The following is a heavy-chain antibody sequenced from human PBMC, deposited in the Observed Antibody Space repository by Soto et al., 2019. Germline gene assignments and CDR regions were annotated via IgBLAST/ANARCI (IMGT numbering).Heavy chain of an antibody. Sequence: GGSLRLSCAASGFTFSSYAMSWVRQAPGKGLEWVSAISGSGGSTYHADSVKGRFTISRDNSKNTLYLQMNSLRAEDTAVYYCAKEYYYDSSGYYNSWGQGTLVTVSS. V-gene: IGHV3-23*01. J-gene: IGHJ4*02. CDR2: ISGSGGST. D-gene: IGHD3-22*01. CDR1: GFTFSSYA. CDR3: AKEYYYDSSGYYNS.